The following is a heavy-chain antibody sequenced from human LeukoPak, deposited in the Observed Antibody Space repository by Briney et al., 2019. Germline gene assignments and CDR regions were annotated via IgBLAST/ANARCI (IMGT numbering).Heavy chain of an antibody. Sequence: GGSLRLSCAASGLTFSSYVMSWVRQTPGKGLEWVSAISGSGDTTSYADSVKGRFTISRDNSKNTLYLQMNSLRAEDTAVYYCASPGRVSGSYNPFDYWGQGTLVTVYS. CDR3: ASPGRVSGSYNPFDY. J-gene: IGHJ4*02. D-gene: IGHD3-10*01. CDR2: ISGSGDTT. V-gene: IGHV3-23*01. CDR1: GLTFSSYV.